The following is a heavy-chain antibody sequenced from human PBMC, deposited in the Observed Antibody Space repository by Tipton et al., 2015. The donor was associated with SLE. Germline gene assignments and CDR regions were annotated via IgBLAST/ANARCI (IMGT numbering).Heavy chain of an antibody. D-gene: IGHD2-2*01. J-gene: IGHJ3*01. CDR3: ARTMPLNGFDV. V-gene: IGHV4-59*01. CDR1: GVSISTYY. CDR2: IYYSGST. Sequence: LRLSCTVSGVSISTYYWSWVRQPPGKGLEWIGYIYYSGSTNHNPSLKSRVTMSVDTSKNQFSLKLSSVTAADTAVYYCARTMPLNGFDVWGQGTMVTVSS.